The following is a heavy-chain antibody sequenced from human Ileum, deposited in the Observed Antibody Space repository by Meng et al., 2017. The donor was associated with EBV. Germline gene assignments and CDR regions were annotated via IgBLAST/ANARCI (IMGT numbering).Heavy chain of an antibody. CDR3: ARERGGGDRGIH. Sequence: QVQLQDSGPGLVKSSETLSLTCSVSNGSVSSYGYYWTWIRQPPGKGLEWIGYMSYTGSTNYNSSLKSRVTISVDTSKNQFSLKLTSVTAADTAVYYCARERGGGDRGIHWGQGTLVTVSS. V-gene: IGHV4-61*08. J-gene: IGHJ4*02. CDR2: MSYTGST. CDR1: NGSVSSYGYY. D-gene: IGHD2-21*02.